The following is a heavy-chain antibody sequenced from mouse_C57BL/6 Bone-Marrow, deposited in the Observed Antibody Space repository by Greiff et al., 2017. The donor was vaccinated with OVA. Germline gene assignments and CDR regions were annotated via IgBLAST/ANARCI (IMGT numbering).Heavy chain of an antibody. Sequence: QVQLQQSGAELVKPGASVKLSCKASGYTFTEYTIHWVKQRSGQGLEWIGWFYPGSGSIKYNEKFKDKATLTADKSSSTVYMELSRVTSEDSAVYFCARHEADGYDRDYYAMDYWGQGTSVTVSS. CDR1: GYTFTEYT. CDR2: FYPGSGSI. J-gene: IGHJ4*01. V-gene: IGHV1-62-2*01. D-gene: IGHD2-2*01. CDR3: ARHEADGYDRDYYAMDY.